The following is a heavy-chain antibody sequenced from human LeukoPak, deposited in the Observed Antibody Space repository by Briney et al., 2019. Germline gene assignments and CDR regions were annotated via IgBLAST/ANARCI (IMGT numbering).Heavy chain of an antibody. D-gene: IGHD2-2*01. CDR3: ARQKCTSASCLTKNAFDI. V-gene: IGHV4-34*01. CDR2: INHSGST. J-gene: IGHJ3*02. Sequence: SETLSLTCAVYGGSFSGYYWSWIRQPPGKGLEWIGEINHSGSTNYNPSLKSRVTISVDTSKNQFSLKLSSVTAADTAVYYCARQKCTSASCLTKNAFDIWGQGTMVTVSS. CDR1: GGSFSGYY.